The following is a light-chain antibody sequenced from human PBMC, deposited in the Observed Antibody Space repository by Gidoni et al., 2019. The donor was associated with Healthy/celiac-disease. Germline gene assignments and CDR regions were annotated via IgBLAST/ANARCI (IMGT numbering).Light chain of an antibody. CDR2: KAS. V-gene: IGKV1-5*03. CDR3: QQYKSYSS. Sequence: DIQMPQSPSTLSASVGDRVTITCRASQSISSWLAWYQQKPGKAPKLLIYKASSLESGVPSRFSGSGSGTEFTLTISSLQPDDFATYYCQQYKSYSSFGQGTKLEIK. CDR1: QSISSW. J-gene: IGKJ2*01.